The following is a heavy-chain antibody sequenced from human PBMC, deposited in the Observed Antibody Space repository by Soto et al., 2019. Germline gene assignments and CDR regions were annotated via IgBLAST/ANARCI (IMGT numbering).Heavy chain of an antibody. J-gene: IGHJ5*02. V-gene: IGHV1-2*02. Sequence: GASVKVSCKASGYTFTGYYMHWVRQAPGQGLEWMGWINPNSGGTNYAQKFQGRVTMTRDTSISTAYMELSRLRSDDTAVYYCARDRSGSWDFLQDPDNWFDPWGQGTLVTVSS. D-gene: IGHD6-13*01. CDR3: ARDRSGSWDFLQDPDNWFDP. CDR1: GYTFTGYY. CDR2: INPNSGGT.